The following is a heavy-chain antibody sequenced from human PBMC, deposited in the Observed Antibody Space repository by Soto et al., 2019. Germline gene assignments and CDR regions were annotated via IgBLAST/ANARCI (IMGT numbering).Heavy chain of an antibody. D-gene: IGHD6-13*01. Sequence: EVQLVESGGDLLQPGGPLRLSCAASGFIFSDYTMTWVRQAPGGGLDFVSHISSSGDAIFYAESVKGRFTVSRDNAKNSLYLQMNSLRDDDTAVYFCARDHGGSTWFVGVYYFFGMDVWGQGTAVTVSS. V-gene: IGHV3-48*02. CDR2: ISSSGDAI. CDR1: GFIFSDYT. CDR3: ARDHGGSTWFVGVYYFFGMDV. J-gene: IGHJ6*02.